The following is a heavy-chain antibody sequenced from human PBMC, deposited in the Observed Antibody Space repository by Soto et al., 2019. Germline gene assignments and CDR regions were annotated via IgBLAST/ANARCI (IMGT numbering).Heavy chain of an antibody. CDR3: ARDPVIGLFDL. CDR1: GFTVSNNY. J-gene: IGHJ2*01. V-gene: IGHV3-66*01. CDR2: IYAGGDT. Sequence: EVQLVESGGGLVQPGGSLRLSCAASGFTVSNNYMSWVRQAPGKGPEWVSVIYAGGDTYYADSVKGRFTISRDNSKNTLNLQMNSLGAEDTAVYYCARDPVIGLFDLWGRGTLVTVSS.